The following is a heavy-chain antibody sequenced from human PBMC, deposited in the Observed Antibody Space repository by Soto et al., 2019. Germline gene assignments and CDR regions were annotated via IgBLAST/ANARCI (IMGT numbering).Heavy chain of an antibody. V-gene: IGHV1-2*04. CDR3: ARGRPRSGWYWFDP. D-gene: IGHD6-19*01. J-gene: IGHJ5*02. Sequence: ASVKVSCKASGYTFTGDYMHWVRQAPGQGLEWMGWINPNSGGTNYAQKFQGWVTMTRDTSISTAYMELSRLRSDDTAVYYCARGRPRSGWYWFDPWGQGTLVTVSS. CDR2: INPNSGGT. CDR1: GYTFTGDY.